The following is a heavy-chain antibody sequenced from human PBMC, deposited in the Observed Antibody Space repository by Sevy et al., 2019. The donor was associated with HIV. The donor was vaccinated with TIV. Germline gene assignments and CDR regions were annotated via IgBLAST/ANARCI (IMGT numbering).Heavy chain of an antibody. CDR2: IYHSGRT. V-gene: IGHV4-38-2*02. D-gene: IGHD2-21*02. Sequence: SETLSLTCTVSGFSISSGYYWGWIRQSPEKGLEWIGNIYHSGRTYYKPTPKSRVTITVDTSKNQFSLKLISVTAADTAVYYCARASAGDRLDYYGMDVWGQGTTVTVSS. J-gene: IGHJ6*02. CDR3: ARASAGDRLDYYGMDV. CDR1: GFSISSGYY.